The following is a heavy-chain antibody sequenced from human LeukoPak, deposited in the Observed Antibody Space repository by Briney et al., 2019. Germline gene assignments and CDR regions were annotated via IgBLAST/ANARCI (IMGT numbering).Heavy chain of an antibody. J-gene: IGHJ4*02. CDR3: AGSGHYGSGSYPFDY. D-gene: IGHD3-10*01. CDR2: ISYDGSNK. CDR1: GFTFSSYG. V-gene: IGHV3-30*03. Sequence: GGSLRLSCAAPGFTFSSYGMHWVRQAPGKGLEWVAVISYDGSNKYYADSVKGRFTISRDNSKNTLYLQMNSLRAEDTAVYYCAGSGHYGSGSYPFDYWGQGTLVTVSS.